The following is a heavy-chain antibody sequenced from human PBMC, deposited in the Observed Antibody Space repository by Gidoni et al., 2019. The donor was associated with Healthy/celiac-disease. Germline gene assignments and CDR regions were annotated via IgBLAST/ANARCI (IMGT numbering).Heavy chain of an antibody. V-gene: IGHV5-10-1*01. Sequence: EVQLVQSGAEVKKPGASLRISCKGSGYSFTSYWISWVRQMPGKGLEWMGRIDPSDSYTNDSPSFQGHVTISADKSISTAYLQWSSLKASDTAMYYCARHFAGIAAPADWGQGTLVTVSS. J-gene: IGHJ4*02. CDR2: IDPSDSYT. D-gene: IGHD6-13*01. CDR3: ARHFAGIAAPAD. CDR1: GYSFTSYW.